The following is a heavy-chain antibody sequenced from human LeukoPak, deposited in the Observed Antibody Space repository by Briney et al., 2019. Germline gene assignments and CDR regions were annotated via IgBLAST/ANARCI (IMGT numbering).Heavy chain of an antibody. Sequence: SETLSLTCTVSGGSISSSSYYWGWIRQPPGKGLEWIGSIYHSGSTYYNPSLKSRVTISVDTSKNQFSLKLSSVTAADTAVYYCARDVCSGGSCYSDWGQGTLVTVSS. CDR2: IYHSGST. D-gene: IGHD2-15*01. CDR1: GGSISSSSYY. J-gene: IGHJ4*02. V-gene: IGHV4-39*07. CDR3: ARDVCSGGSCYSD.